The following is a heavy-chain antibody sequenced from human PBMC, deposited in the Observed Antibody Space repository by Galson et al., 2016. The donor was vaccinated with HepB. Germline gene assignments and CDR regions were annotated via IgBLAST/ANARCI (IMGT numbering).Heavy chain of an antibody. CDR2: IDWDDDK. CDR1: GFSLNTSGMC. V-gene: IGHV2-70*01. J-gene: IGHJ3*02. CDR3: ARRTYLVDAFDI. D-gene: IGHD1-1*01. Sequence: PALVTPTQTLTLTCTFSGFSLNTSGMCVSWIRQPPGKALEWLALIDWDDDKYYNTSLKTRLTISKDTSKNQVVLTMTNMDPVDTATYYCARRTYLVDAFDIWGQGTMVTASS.